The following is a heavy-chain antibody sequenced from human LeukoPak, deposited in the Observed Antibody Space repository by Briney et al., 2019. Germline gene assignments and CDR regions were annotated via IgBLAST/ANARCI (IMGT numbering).Heavy chain of an antibody. Sequence: ASVKVSCKASGYTFTGHYMHWVRQAPGQGLEWMGWINPNSGGTNYAQKFQGRVTMTRDTSISTAYMELSRLRSDDTAVYYCARDPIAAAGRGTKGRDAFDIWGQGTMVTVSS. D-gene: IGHD6-13*01. CDR2: INPNSGGT. V-gene: IGHV1-2*02. J-gene: IGHJ3*02. CDR1: GYTFTGHY. CDR3: ARDPIAAAGRGTKGRDAFDI.